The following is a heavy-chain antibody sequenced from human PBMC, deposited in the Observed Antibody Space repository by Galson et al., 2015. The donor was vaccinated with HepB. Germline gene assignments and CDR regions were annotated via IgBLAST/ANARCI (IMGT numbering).Heavy chain of an antibody. Sequence: SLRLSCAASGFTFSSYGMHWVRQAPGKGLEWVGRIKSKTDGGTRDYAAPVKARFTISRDDSINTLFLQMNSLKAEDTAVYYCTAGVGASDHDYWGQGTLVTVSS. D-gene: IGHD1-26*01. CDR2: IKSKTDGGTR. V-gene: IGHV3-15*01. J-gene: IGHJ4*02. CDR3: TAGVGASDHDY. CDR1: GFTFSSYG.